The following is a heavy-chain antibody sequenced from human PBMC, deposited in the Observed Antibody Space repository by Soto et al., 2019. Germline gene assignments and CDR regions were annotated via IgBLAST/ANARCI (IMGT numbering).Heavy chain of an antibody. CDR2: INHSGST. CDR1: GGSFSGYY. D-gene: IGHD1-26*01. CDR3: ARGGHSRSGRVLDY. V-gene: IGHV4-34*01. J-gene: IGHJ4*02. Sequence: PSETLSLTCAVYGGSFSGYYWSWIRQPPGKGLEWIGEINHSGSTNYNPSLKSRVTISVDTSKNQFSLKLSSVTAADTAVYYCARGGHSRSGRVLDYWGQGTLVTVSS.